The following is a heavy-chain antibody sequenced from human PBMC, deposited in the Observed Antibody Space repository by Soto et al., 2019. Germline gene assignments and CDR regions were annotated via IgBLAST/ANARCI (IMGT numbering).Heavy chain of an antibody. J-gene: IGHJ4*02. D-gene: IGHD3-3*01. V-gene: IGHV3-15*01. CDR1: GFTFIYAW. Sequence: EVQVVETRGGLVKPGESLRLSCAASGFTFIYAWMTWVRQAPGKGLEWVGRIRSKTSGEIRDYAAPVKGRFTISRDDSTNTVYLQMNSLKTEDTAVYYCVIDISESGVGELDHWGQGTQVTVSS. CDR3: VIDISESGVGELDH. CDR2: IRSKTSGEIR.